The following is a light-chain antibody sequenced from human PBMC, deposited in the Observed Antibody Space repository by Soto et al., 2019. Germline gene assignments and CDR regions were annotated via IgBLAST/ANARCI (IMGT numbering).Light chain of an antibody. CDR3: CSYSGSYTFVV. CDR1: SSDVGGYSF. Sequence: QSALTQPRSVSGSPGQSVTISCTGASSDVGGYSFVSWYQQHPGKAPKLIICDVTERPSGVPDRFAGSKSGNTASLTISGLQAEDEADYYCCSYSGSYTFVVFGGGTKVTVL. V-gene: IGLV2-11*01. J-gene: IGLJ2*01. CDR2: DVT.